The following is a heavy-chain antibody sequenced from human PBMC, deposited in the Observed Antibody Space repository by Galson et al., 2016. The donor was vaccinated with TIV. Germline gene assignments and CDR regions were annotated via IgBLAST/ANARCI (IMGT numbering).Heavy chain of an antibody. CDR1: GFSLNTSGMC. J-gene: IGHJ4*02. V-gene: IGHV2-70*11. CDR2: IDWDDDK. Sequence: PALVKPTQTLTLTCTFSGFSLNTSGMCVSWVRQPPGKALEWLARIDWDDDKYYSTSLKTRLTISKDTSKNKVVLMVTDVDPMDTATYFCARTRSAAAGGLDFWGQGTLVTVSS. D-gene: IGHD6-13*01. CDR3: ARTRSAAAGGLDF.